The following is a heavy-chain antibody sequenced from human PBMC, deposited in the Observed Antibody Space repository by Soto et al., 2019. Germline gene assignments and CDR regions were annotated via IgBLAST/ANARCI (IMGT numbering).Heavy chain of an antibody. CDR1: GDSINTFSYF. Sequence: PSEALSLTCTASGDSINTFSYFWSWIRQHPQKGLEWIVYIYYSGSTDYNPSLKGRVTISVDTSKNQFSLKLRSVTAADTAVYYCARVGGVAARTFDYWGQGTLVTVSS. D-gene: IGHD6-6*01. CDR2: IYYSGST. CDR3: ARVGGVAARTFDY. J-gene: IGHJ4*02. V-gene: IGHV4-61*01.